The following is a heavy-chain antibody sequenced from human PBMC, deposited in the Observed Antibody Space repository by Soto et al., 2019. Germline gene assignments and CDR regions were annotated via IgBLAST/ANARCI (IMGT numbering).Heavy chain of an antibody. D-gene: IGHD2-8*01. J-gene: IGHJ4*02. Sequence: GSLRLSCLASGFSFNSFNMNWIRRAPGRGLEWVASISVSGDNIYYGDSMQGRFTISRDNSKRSVFLDLNSLRVEDTAVYYCARDLGLLKSMFDYWGQGTLVTVS. CDR3: ARDLGLLKSMFDY. CDR1: GFSFNSFN. V-gene: IGHV3-21*01. CDR2: ISVSGDNI.